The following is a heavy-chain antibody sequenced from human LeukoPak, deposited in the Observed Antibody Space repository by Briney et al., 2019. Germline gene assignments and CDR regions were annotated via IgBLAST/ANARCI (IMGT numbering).Heavy chain of an antibody. J-gene: IGHJ4*02. CDR1: GYTFTNYY. Sequence: ASVKVSCKAAGYTFTNYYRHWVRHAPGQRLEWMGWINSNSGGTNYAQKFQGRVTMTRDTSISTAYIELSRLTSDDTAVYYCVRLFSSYWGQGTLVTVSS. CDR3: VRLFSSY. D-gene: IGHD2/OR15-2a*01. V-gene: IGHV1-2*02. CDR2: INSNSGGT.